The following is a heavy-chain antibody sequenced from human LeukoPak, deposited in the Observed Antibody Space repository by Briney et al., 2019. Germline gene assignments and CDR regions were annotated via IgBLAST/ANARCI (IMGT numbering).Heavy chain of an antibody. Sequence: SETLSLTCAVYGGSFSGYYWSWIRQPPGKGQEWIGEINHSGSTNYNPSLKSRVTISVDTSKNQFSLKLSSVTAADTAVYYCARGRPGYCSSTSCYTSDYWGQGTLVTVSS. CDR3: ARGRPGYCSSTSCYTSDY. V-gene: IGHV4-34*01. CDR2: INHSGST. CDR1: GGSFSGYY. J-gene: IGHJ4*02. D-gene: IGHD2-2*02.